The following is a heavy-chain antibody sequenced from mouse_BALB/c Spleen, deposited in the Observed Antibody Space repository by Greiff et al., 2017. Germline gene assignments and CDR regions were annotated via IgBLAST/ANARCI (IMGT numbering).Heavy chain of an antibody. Sequence: GQVVESGGGLVKPGGSLKLSCAASGFTFSSYAMSWVRQTPEKRLEWVASISSGGSTYYPDSVKGRFTISRDNARNILYLQMSSLRSEDTAMYYCASFYDGYSWFAYWGQGTLVTVSA. V-gene: IGHV5-6-5*01. CDR3: ASFYDGYSWFAY. CDR2: ISSGGST. J-gene: IGHJ3*01. CDR1: GFTFSSYA. D-gene: IGHD2-3*01.